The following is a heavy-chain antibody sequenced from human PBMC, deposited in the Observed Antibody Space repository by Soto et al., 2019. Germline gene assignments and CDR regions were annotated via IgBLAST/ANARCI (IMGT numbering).Heavy chain of an antibody. J-gene: IGHJ4*02. D-gene: IGHD4-17*01. CDR3: ARSHRDCGGKTAY. V-gene: IGHV1-18*01. CDR2: ISGYSGDT. CDR1: GYPFTSHC. Sequence: SVKVACQPSGYPFTSHCITWVRQAPGQGLELMGWISGYSGDTNYAQKLQDRVTRTTDPSTSTAYVQRRSLTSDDSALYSWARSHRDCGGKTAYWGEGTVVTVS.